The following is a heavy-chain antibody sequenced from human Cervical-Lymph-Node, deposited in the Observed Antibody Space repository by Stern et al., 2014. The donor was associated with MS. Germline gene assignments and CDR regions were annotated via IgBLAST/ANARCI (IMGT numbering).Heavy chain of an antibody. V-gene: IGHV4-4*02. CDR3: ARERQQYCNSEGCSYWYFDL. Sequence: QVQLQESGPGLVKPSGTLSLTCAVSGGSVSSTNWWSWVRQSPGKGLEWIGNIYHSGASNYRPSVRSRVSISLDNPKTPLSLHLTSVTAADTAVYYCARERQQYCNSEGCSYWYFDLWGRGTLVTVSS. CDR2: IYHSGAS. D-gene: IGHD2/OR15-2a*01. J-gene: IGHJ2*01. CDR1: GGSVSSTNW.